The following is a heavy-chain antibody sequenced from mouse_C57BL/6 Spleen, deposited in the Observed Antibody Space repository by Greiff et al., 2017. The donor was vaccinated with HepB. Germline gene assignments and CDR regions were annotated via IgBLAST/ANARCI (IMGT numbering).Heavy chain of an antibody. V-gene: IGHV1-72*01. Sequence: QVQLKQPGAELVKPGASVKLSCKASGYTFTSYWMHWVKQRPGRGLEWIGRIDPNSGGTKYNEKFKSKATLTVDKHSSTAYMQLSSLTSEDSAVYYCATFSNYTWFAYWGQGTLVTVSA. CDR3: ATFSNYTWFAY. D-gene: IGHD2-5*01. J-gene: IGHJ3*01. CDR2: IDPNSGGT. CDR1: GYTFTSYW.